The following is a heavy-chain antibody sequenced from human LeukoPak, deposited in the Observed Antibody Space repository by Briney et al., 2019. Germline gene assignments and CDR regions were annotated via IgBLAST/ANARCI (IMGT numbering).Heavy chain of an antibody. D-gene: IGHD2-8*01. CDR3: ARPNGAYYNWFDP. CDR1: GYTFTDYY. J-gene: IGHJ5*02. CDR2: INPNSGDT. Sequence: GASVKVSCKASGYTFTDYYIHWVRQAPGQGLEWMGWINPNSGDTNYAQNFQDRVTPTRDTSISTAYMELTNLRSDDTAVYYCARPNGAYYNWFDPWGQGTLVTVSS. V-gene: IGHV1-2*02.